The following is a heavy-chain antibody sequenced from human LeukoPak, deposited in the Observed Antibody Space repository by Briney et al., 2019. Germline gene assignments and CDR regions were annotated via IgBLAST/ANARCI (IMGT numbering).Heavy chain of an antibody. Sequence: PSETLSLTCTVSGVSISSSSYYWGWIRQPPGKGLEWIGSIYYSGSTYYNPSLKSRVTISVDTSKNQFSLKLSSVTAADTAVYYCASPSIAVAATLPFDYWGQGTLVTVSS. V-gene: IGHV4-39*01. J-gene: IGHJ4*02. CDR2: IYYSGST. CDR1: GVSISSSSYY. D-gene: IGHD6-19*01. CDR3: ASPSIAVAATLPFDY.